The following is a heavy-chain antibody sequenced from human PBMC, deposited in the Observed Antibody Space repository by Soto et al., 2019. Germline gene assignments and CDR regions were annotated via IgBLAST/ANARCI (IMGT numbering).Heavy chain of an antibody. J-gene: IGHJ5*02. CDR3: ARHYYDGNGYYPEA. Sequence: GESLKISCKGSGYGFPTYWIGWLRQMPGKGLEWMGIIYPGDSDTRYSPSFQGQVTISADKSLITAYLQWRSLKASDSAIYYCARHYYDGNGYYPEAWGQGTLVTVSS. CDR2: IYPGDSDT. V-gene: IGHV5-51*01. CDR1: GYGFPTYW. D-gene: IGHD3-22*01.